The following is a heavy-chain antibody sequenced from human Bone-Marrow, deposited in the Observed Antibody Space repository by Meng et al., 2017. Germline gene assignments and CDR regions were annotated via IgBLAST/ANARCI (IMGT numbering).Heavy chain of an antibody. J-gene: IGHJ4*02. V-gene: IGHV1-46*01. Sequence: ASVKVSCKASGYTFTSYYMHWVRQAPGQGLEWMGIINPSGGNTSYAQKFQGGVTMTRDTSTSTVYMELSSLRSEDTAVYYCVWVGERGGWYGFDYWGQGTLVTVSS. CDR1: GYTFTSYY. CDR2: INPSGGNT. CDR3: VWVGERGGWYGFDY. D-gene: IGHD6-19*01.